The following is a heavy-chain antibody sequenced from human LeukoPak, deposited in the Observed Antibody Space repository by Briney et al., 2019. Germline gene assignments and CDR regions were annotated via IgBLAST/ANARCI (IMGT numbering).Heavy chain of an antibody. CDR1: GGSISSYY. J-gene: IGHJ5*02. CDR2: IYYSGST. D-gene: IGHD1-26*01. Sequence: SETLSLTCTVSGGSISSYYWSWIRQPPGKGLEWIGYIYYSGSTNYNPPLKSRVTISVDTSKNQFSLRLSSVTVADTAVYYCARLGSWFDPWGQGTLVTVSS. V-gene: IGHV4-59*08. CDR3: ARLGSWFDP.